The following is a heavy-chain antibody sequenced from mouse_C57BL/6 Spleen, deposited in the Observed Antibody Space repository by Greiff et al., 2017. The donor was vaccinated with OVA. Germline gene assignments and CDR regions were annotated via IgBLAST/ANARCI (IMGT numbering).Heavy chain of an antibody. V-gene: IGHV5-4*01. Sequence: EVQRVESGGGLVKPGGSLKLSCAASGFTFSSYAMSWVRQTPEKRLEWVATISDGGSYTYYPDNVKGRFTISRDNAKNNLYLQMSHLKSEDTAMYYCARDYDYDGIYYAMDYWGQGTSVTVSS. J-gene: IGHJ4*01. CDR3: ARDYDYDGIYYAMDY. CDR1: GFTFSSYA. D-gene: IGHD2-4*01. CDR2: ISDGGSYT.